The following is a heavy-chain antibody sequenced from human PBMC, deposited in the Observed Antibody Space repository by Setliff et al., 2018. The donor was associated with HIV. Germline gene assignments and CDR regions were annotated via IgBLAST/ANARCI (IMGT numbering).Heavy chain of an antibody. CDR1: GGSISSNSYY. Sequence: PSETLSLTCTVSGGSISSNSYYWGWIRQPPGKGLEWIGSIYHSGRTYYNPSLKSRVTISVDTSKTQFSLKLTSVTAADTAVYYCARDQPQDYDSLTGYYTGRYFDYWGRGTLVTVSS. D-gene: IGHD3-9*01. J-gene: IGHJ4*02. CDR3: ARDQPQDYDSLTGYYTGRYFDY. CDR2: IYHSGRT. V-gene: IGHV4-39*07.